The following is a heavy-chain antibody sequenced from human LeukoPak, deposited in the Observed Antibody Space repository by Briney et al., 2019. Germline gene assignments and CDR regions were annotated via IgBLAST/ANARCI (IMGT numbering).Heavy chain of an antibody. CDR1: GFTFSSYA. CDR2: ISYDGSNK. V-gene: IGHV3-30-3*01. CDR3: ARDPRYTMVRGSRLDY. Sequence: GGSLRLSCAASGFTFSSYAMHWVRQAPGKGLEWVAVISYDGSNKYYADSVKGRFTISRDNSKNKLYLQMNSLRAEDTAVYYCARDPRYTMVRGSRLDYWGQGTLVTVSS. J-gene: IGHJ4*02. D-gene: IGHD3-10*01.